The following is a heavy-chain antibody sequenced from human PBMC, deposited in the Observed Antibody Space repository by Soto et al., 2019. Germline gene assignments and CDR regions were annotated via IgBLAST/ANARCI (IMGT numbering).Heavy chain of an antibody. J-gene: IGHJ4*02. CDR1: GYSFTSYW. Sequence: GESLKICCKGSGYSFTSYWIGWVRQMPGKGLEWMGIIYPGDSDTRYSPSFQGQVTISADKSISTAYLQWSSLKASDTAMYYCAITKLVRPYYFAYWGQGTLVTVSS. CDR2: IYPGDSDT. CDR3: AITKLVRPYYFAY. V-gene: IGHV5-51*01. D-gene: IGHD6-13*01.